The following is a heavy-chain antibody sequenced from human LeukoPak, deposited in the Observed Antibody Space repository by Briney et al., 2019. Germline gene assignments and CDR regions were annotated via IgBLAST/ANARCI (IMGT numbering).Heavy chain of an antibody. CDR2: INHSGST. J-gene: IGHJ6*03. CDR1: GGSFIGYY. Sequence: SETLSLTCAVYGGSFIGYYWSWIRQPPGKGLEWIGEINHSGSTNYNPSLKSRVTISVDTSKNQFSLKLSSVTAADTAVYYCARGPLGYCSSTSCYAEGYYYYYYMDVWGKGTTVTVSS. V-gene: IGHV4-34*01. CDR3: ARGPLGYCSSTSCYAEGYYYYYYMDV. D-gene: IGHD2-2*01.